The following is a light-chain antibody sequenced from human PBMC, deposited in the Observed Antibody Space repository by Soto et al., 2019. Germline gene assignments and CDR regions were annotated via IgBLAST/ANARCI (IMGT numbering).Light chain of an antibody. CDR2: SNN. V-gene: IGLV1-44*01. CDR3: AAWDDSLDGPV. CDR1: SSNIGSNT. J-gene: IGLJ3*02. Sequence: QSVLTQSPSASGAPGQRVTISCSGSSSNIGSNTVNWYQQFPGTAPRVLMYSNNQRPSGVPDRFSGSKSGTSVFLAISGLQSDDEADYYCAAWDDSLDGPVFGGGTQLTVL.